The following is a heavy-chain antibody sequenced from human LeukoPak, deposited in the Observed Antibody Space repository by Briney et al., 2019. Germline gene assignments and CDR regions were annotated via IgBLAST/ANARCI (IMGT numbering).Heavy chain of an antibody. Sequence: GGSLRLSCAASGFTFDDYGMSWVRQAPGKGLEWVSGINWNGGRTVYADSVKGRCTISRDNAKKSLYVQMNSLRAEDTALYYCARAYYGSGSYYNVGYWGQGTLVTVSS. D-gene: IGHD3-10*01. CDR2: INWNGGRT. J-gene: IGHJ4*02. CDR3: ARAYYGSGSYYNVGY. V-gene: IGHV3-20*04. CDR1: GFTFDDYG.